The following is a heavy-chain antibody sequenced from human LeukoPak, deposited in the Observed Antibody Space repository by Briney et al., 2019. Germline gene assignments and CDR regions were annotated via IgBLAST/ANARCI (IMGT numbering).Heavy chain of an antibody. J-gene: IGHJ4*02. CDR3: ASTSISGVYYDFWSGYNY. D-gene: IGHD3-3*01. Sequence: PGGSLRLSCAASGFTFSSYAMHWVRQAPGKGLEYVSAISSNGGSTYYANSVKGRFTISRDNSKNTLYLQMGSLRAEDMAVYYCASTSISGVYYDFWSGYNYWGQGTLVTASS. V-gene: IGHV3-64*01. CDR1: GFTFSSYA. CDR2: ISSNGGST.